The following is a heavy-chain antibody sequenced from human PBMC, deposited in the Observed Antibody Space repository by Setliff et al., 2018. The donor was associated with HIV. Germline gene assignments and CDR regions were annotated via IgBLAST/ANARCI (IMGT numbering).Heavy chain of an antibody. CDR3: ARTKGGSKHGSFWDS. V-gene: IGHV4-59*06. CDR1: GGSINSYY. J-gene: IGHJ5*02. Sequence: SETLSLTCTVSGGSINSYYWNWIRQSPGKGLEWIGYIHYNGITYYNPSLESRVSISVDLSKNQFSLKLNSVTVADTAVYYCARTKGGSKHGSFWDSWGQGILVTVSS. D-gene: IGHD3-10*01. CDR2: IHYNGIT.